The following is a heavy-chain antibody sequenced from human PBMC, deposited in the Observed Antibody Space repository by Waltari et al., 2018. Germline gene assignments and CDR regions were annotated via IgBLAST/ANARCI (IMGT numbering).Heavy chain of an antibody. V-gene: IGHV3-7*01. CDR1: GFIFRRHW. J-gene: IGHJ4*02. Sequence: EVQLVESGGGLVQPGGSLTLSWAASGFIFRRHWMSWVRQAPGKGPEWVANMNEDGSDIYYVDSVKGRFSISRDNAKNSLYLQMNSLRADDTAIYYCARDMGIYTNYVTYWGQGTLVTVSS. CDR2: MNEDGSDI. D-gene: IGHD3-16*01. CDR3: ARDMGIYTNYVTY.